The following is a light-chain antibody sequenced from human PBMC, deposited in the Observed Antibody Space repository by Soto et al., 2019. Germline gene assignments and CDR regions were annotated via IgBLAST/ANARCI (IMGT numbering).Light chain of an antibody. CDR1: QSISKY. J-gene: IGKJ4*01. Sequence: DIQMTQSPSSLSASVGDRVTITCRASQSISKYLNWYQQKPGKAPKLLMYSASSLLSGVPSRFSGTGAGTDFTLTISSLQPEDFATYYFQQSNSVPFTFGGGTAGEIE. V-gene: IGKV1-39*01. CDR2: SAS. CDR3: QQSNSVPFT.